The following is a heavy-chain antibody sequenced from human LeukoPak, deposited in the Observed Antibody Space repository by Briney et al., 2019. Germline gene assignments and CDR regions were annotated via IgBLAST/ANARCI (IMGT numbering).Heavy chain of an antibody. CDR3: ARDRDDLNFFDY. CDR2: INPSGGST. D-gene: IGHD3-10*01. V-gene: IGHV1-46*01. CDR1: GGTFSSYE. J-gene: IGHJ4*02. Sequence: ASVKVSCKASGGTFSSYEISWVRQAPGQGLEWMGIINPSGGSTSYAQKFQGRVTMTRDMSTSTVYMELSSLRSEDTAVYYCARDRDDLNFFDYWGQGTLVTVSS.